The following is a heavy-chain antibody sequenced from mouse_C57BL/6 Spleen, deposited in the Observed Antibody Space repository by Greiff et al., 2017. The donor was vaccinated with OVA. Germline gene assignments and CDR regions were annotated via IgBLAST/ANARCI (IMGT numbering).Heavy chain of an antibody. CDR1: GYTFTDYN. D-gene: IGHD1-1*01. J-gene: IGHJ1*03. CDR3: ARYFYGSSWYFDV. V-gene: IGHV1-18*01. CDR2: INPNNGGT. Sequence: EVQLQQSGPELVKPGASVKIPCKASGYTFTDYNMDWVKQSHGKSLEWIGDINPNNGGTIYNQKFKGKATLTVDKSSSTAYMELRNLTSEDTAVYYCARYFYGSSWYFDVWGTGTTVTVSS.